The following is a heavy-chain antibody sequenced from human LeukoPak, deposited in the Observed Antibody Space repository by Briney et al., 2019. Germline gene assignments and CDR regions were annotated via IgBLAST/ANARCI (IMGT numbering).Heavy chain of an antibody. V-gene: IGHV3-74*01. CDR2: INSDGSST. J-gene: IGHJ4*02. CDR1: GFIFSSYW. D-gene: IGHD2-2*01. Sequence: GGSLRLSCAASGFIFSSYWMHWVRQAPGKGLVWVSRINSDGSSTSYADSVKGRFTISRDNAKNTLYLQMNSLRAEDTAVYYCARRVVVPAAPYYFDYWGQGTLVTVSS. CDR3: ARRVVVPAAPYYFDY.